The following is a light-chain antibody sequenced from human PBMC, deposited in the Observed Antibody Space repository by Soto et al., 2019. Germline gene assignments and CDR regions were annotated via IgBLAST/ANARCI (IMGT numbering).Light chain of an antibody. CDR2: GAS. Sequence: TQSPSTLSSSVGDRITSTSRAIQSISSWLAWYQQKPGQAPRLLIYGASSRATGIPDRFSGSGSGTDFTLTISRLEPEDFAVYYCQQYGSSQWTFGQGTKVDIK. CDR1: QSISSW. V-gene: IGKV3-20*01. CDR3: QQYGSSQWT. J-gene: IGKJ1*01.